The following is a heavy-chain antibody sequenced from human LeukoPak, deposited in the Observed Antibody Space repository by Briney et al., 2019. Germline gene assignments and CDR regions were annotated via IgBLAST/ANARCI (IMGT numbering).Heavy chain of an antibody. CDR2: IIPIFGTA. CDR1: GGTFSSYA. CDR3: ARGAGYSSSWYWGDYYYGMDV. D-gene: IGHD6-13*01. V-gene: IGHV1-69*01. J-gene: IGHJ6*02. Sequence: ASVKVSCKASGGTFSSYAISWVRQAPGQGLEWMGGIIPIFGTANYAQKFQGRGTITADESTSTAYMELSSLRSEDTAVYYCARGAGYSSSWYWGDYYYGMDVWGQGTTVTVSS.